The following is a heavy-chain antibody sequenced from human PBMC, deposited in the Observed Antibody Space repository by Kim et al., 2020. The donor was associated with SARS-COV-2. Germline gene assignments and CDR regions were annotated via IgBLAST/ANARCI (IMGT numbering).Heavy chain of an antibody. J-gene: IGHJ3*02. CDR2: IYYSGST. V-gene: IGHV4-31*03. Sequence: SETLSLTCTVSGGSISSGGYYWSWIRQHPGKGLEWIGYIYYSGSTYYNPSLKSRVTISVDTSKNQFSLKLSSVTAADTAVYYCARDGVKTTSRAFDIWGQGKMVTVSS. CDR1: GGSISSGGYY. D-gene: IGHD1-7*01. CDR3: ARDGVKTTSRAFDI.